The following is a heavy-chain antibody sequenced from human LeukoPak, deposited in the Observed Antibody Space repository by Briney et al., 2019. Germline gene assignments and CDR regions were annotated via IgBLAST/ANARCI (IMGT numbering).Heavy chain of an antibody. Sequence: ASVKVSCKASGYTFISYVMHWVRQAPGQRLEWMGWINAGNGNTEYSQKFQGRVTITRDTSASTAYTELSSLRSEDTAVYYCARADSSGYYPAYYGMDVWGQGTTVTVSS. D-gene: IGHD3-22*01. CDR1: GYTFISYV. CDR2: INAGNGNT. J-gene: IGHJ6*02. V-gene: IGHV1-3*01. CDR3: ARADSSGYYPAYYGMDV.